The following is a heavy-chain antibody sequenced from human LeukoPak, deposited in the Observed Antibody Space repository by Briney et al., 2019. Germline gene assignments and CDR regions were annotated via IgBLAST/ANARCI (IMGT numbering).Heavy chain of an antibody. D-gene: IGHD6-19*01. Sequence: RGSLRLSCAASGFTFIDYDMHWVRQVIGKGLEWVSAIGIRGDTHYSGSVKGRLTISRENAESSLYLQMNSLGAEDTAVYYCARGGIQVSGIDEFDYWGQGTLVTVSS. CDR3: ARGGIQVSGIDEFDY. J-gene: IGHJ4*02. V-gene: IGHV3-13*01. CDR1: GFTFIDYD. CDR2: IGIRGDT.